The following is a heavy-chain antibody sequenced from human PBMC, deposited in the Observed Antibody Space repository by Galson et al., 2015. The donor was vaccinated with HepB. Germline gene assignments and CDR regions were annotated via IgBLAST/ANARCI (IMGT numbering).Heavy chain of an antibody. V-gene: IGHV1-46*01. J-gene: IGHJ5*02. D-gene: IGHD3-22*01. CDR2: IKPSGGDT. CDR1: GYTFTSYY. CDR3: ARHRGPTYYNDSSPFDP. Sequence: SVKVSCKASGYTFTSYYMHWVRQAPGQGLEWMGIIKPSGGDTNYAQKFQGRVTMTRDTSTSTVYMELSSLRSDDTAVYYCARHRGPTYYNDSSPFDPWGQGTLVAVSS.